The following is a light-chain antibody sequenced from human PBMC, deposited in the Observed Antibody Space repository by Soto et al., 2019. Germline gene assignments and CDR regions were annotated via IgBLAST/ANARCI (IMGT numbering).Light chain of an antibody. CDR1: QSVLSN. Sequence: EIEMTQSPATLSVSPGESATLSCRASQSVLSNLAWYQQKPGLAPRLLIYGASTRATGVPVRFSGGGSGTEFTLTISSLESEDSAVYYCQQYNTWPPLTFGGGTKVEIK. J-gene: IGKJ4*01. CDR2: GAS. V-gene: IGKV3-15*01. CDR3: QQYNTWPPLT.